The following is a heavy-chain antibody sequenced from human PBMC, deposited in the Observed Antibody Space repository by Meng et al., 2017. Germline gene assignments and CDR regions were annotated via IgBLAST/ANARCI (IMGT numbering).Heavy chain of an antibody. V-gene: IGHV4-4*02. CDR1: CGSISSSNW. D-gene: IGHD6-19*01. Sequence: QVQPQEAGPGRVKHSGTSSLTCAVSCGSISSSNWWSWVRQPPGKGLEWIGEIYHSGSTNYNPSLKSRVTISVDKSKNQFSLKLSSVTAADTAVYYCARGRYSSGWDRFDYWGQGTLVTVSS. CDR3: ARGRYSSGWDRFDY. J-gene: IGHJ4*02. CDR2: IYHSGST.